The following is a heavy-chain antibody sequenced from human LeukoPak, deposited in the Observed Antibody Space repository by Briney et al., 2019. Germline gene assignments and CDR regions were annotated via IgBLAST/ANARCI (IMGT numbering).Heavy chain of an antibody. CDR3: ARESRYCSGGSCYTIFDY. CDR2: IYYSGST. J-gene: IGHJ4*02. D-gene: IGHD2-15*01. V-gene: IGHV4-39*02. CDR1: GGSISSSNYY. Sequence: SETLSLTCTVSGGSISSSNYYWGYIRQPPGKGLEWIGTIYYSGSTYYNASLKSRVTISADTSKNQFSLKLTSVTAADTAVYYCARESRYCSGGSCYTIFDYWGQGTLVTVSS.